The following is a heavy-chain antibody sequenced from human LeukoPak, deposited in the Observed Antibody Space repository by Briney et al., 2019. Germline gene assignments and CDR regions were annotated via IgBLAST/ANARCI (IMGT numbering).Heavy chain of an antibody. CDR3: ARDKGAPMVRGVYGMDV. V-gene: IGHV1-18*04. CDR1: GYTFTSYG. Sequence: GAPVKVSCKASGYTFTSYGISWVRQAPGQGLEWMGWISAYNGNTNYAQKLQGRVTMTTDTSTSTAYMELRSLRSDDTAVYYCARDKGAPMVRGVYGMDVWGKGTTVTVSS. J-gene: IGHJ6*04. D-gene: IGHD3-10*01. CDR2: ISAYNGNT.